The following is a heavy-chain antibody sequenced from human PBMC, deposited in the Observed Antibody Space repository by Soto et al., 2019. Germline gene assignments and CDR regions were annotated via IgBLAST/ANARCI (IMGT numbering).Heavy chain of an antibody. CDR2: IWYDGSNK. J-gene: IGHJ3*02. CDR1: GFTFSSYG. CDR3: ARDYYYDSSGLDAFDI. Sequence: ESGGGVVQPGRSLRLSCAASGFTFSSYGMHWVRQAPGKGLEWVAVIWYDGSNKYYADSVKGRFTISRDNSKNTLYLQMNSLRAEDTAVYYCARDYYYDSSGLDAFDIWGQGTMVTVSS. V-gene: IGHV3-33*01. D-gene: IGHD3-22*01.